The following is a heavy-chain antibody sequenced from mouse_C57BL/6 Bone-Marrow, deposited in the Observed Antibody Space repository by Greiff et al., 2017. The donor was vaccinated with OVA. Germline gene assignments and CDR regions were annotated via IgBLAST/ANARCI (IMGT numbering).Heavy chain of an antibody. CDR2: IDPENGDT. Sequence: VQLQQSGAELVRPGASVKLSCTASGFNIKDDYMHWVKQRPEQGLEWIGWIDPENGDTEYASKFTGKATITADTSSTTAYLQLSSLTSEDTAVYYCTTCTTVVARWYFDVWGTGTTVTVSS. V-gene: IGHV14-4*01. CDR1: GFNIKDDY. D-gene: IGHD1-1*01. CDR3: TTCTTVVARWYFDV. J-gene: IGHJ1*03.